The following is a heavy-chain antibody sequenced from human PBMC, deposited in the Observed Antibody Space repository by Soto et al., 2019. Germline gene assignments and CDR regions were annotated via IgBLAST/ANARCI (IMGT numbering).Heavy chain of an antibody. Sequence: SETLSLTCTVSGGSISSGGYNWSWIRQHPGKGLEWIGYIYYSGSTYYNPSLKSRVTISVDTSKNQFSLKLSSVTAADTAAYYCARQGANCSGATCYLAYWGQGTLVTVSS. CDR2: IYYSGST. J-gene: IGHJ4*02. V-gene: IGHV4-39*01. CDR1: GGSISSGGYN. CDR3: ARQGANCSGATCYLAY. D-gene: IGHD2-15*01.